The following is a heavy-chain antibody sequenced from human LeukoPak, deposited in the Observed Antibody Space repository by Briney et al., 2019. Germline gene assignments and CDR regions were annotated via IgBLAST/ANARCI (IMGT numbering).Heavy chain of an antibody. CDR1: EFTFSNAW. V-gene: IGHV3-15*01. Sequence: GGSLRLSCAASEFTFSNAWMSWVRQAPGKGLEWVGRIKSKSEDGTTDYAAPVKCRFTISRDDSKNTLYLQMNSLKTGDTAVYYCTRGGGGMDVWGKGATVTVSS. J-gene: IGHJ6*04. CDR3: TRGGGGMDV. CDR2: IKSKSEDGTT.